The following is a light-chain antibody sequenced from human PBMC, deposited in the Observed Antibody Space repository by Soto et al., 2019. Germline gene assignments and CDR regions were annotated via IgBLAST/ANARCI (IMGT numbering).Light chain of an antibody. CDR3: SSYTSSSTYV. CDR2: EVS. J-gene: IGLJ1*01. Sequence: QSALTQPASVSGSPGQPITISCTGTSSDVGGYNYVSWYQQHPGKAPKLMIYEVSNRPSGVSNRFSGSKSGNTASLTISGLQAGDEADYYCSSYTSSSTYVFGNGTKVTVX. V-gene: IGLV2-14*01. CDR1: SSDVGGYNY.